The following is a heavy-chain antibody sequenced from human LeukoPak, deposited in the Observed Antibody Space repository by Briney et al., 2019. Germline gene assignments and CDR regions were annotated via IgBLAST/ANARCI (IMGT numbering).Heavy chain of an antibody. Sequence: GASVKVSCKASGYTFTSYGISWVRQAPGQGLEWMGWISAYNGNTNYAQKLQGRVTMTTDTSTSTAYMELRSLRSDDTAVYYCARDGLYSSSWYRLYYFDYWGQGTLVAVSS. V-gene: IGHV1-18*01. CDR3: ARDGLYSSSWYRLYYFDY. CDR1: GYTFTSYG. CDR2: ISAYNGNT. J-gene: IGHJ4*02. D-gene: IGHD6-13*01.